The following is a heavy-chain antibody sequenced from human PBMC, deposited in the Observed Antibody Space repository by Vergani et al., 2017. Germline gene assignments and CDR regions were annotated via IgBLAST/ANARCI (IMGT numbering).Heavy chain of an antibody. V-gene: IGHV3-23*01. J-gene: IGHJ4*02. CDR2: ISARYPST. CDR1: GFTFSACP. CDR3: VRLSYGTTPYLQGGYDC. D-gene: IGHD4/OR15-4a*01. Sequence: EVQLLQSGGGVIQPGGSVRLSCAASGFTFSACPMTWVRQAPGKGLGWVSAISARYPSTYYADSVKGRFTISRDNSKNMLYLQMNSLRAEDTAVYYCVRLSYGTTPYLQGGYDCWGQGTLVSVSS.